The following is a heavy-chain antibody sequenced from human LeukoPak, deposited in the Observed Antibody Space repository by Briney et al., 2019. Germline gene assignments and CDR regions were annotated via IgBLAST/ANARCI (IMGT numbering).Heavy chain of an antibody. CDR2: ITSSSSYI. V-gene: IGHV3-21*01. CDR3: ARSYSSSRGTFDY. J-gene: IGHJ4*02. D-gene: IGHD6-6*01. CDR1: EFTFTTYG. Sequence: PGGSLRLSCAASEFTFTTYGMHWVRQAPGMGLEWVSSITSSSSYIYYADSVKGRFTISRDNAKNSLYLQMNSLRAEDTAVYYCARSYSSSRGTFDYWGQGTLVTVSS.